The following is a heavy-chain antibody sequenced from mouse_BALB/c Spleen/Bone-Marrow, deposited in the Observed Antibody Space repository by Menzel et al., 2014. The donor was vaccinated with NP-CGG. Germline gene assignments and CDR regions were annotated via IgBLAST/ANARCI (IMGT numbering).Heavy chain of an antibody. Sequence: QVQLQQSGPGLVAPSQSLSITCTVSGFSLTSYGIHWVRQPPGKGLEWLGVIWAGGSTNYNSALMSRLSISKDNSKSQVFLKMNSLQTDDTAMYYCARDGGDYGYRFAYWGQGILVTVSA. D-gene: IGHD1-2*01. CDR1: GFSLTSYG. J-gene: IGHJ3*01. V-gene: IGHV2-9*02. CDR2: IWAGGST. CDR3: ARDGGDYGYRFAY.